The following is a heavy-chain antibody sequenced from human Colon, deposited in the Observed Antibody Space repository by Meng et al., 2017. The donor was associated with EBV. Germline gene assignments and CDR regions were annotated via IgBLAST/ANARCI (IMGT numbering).Heavy chain of an antibody. CDR1: GASITSDQAW. V-gene: IGHV4-4*02. D-gene: IGHD4-17*01. Sequence: LQVSAPGPVRPSVTLSITFDVAGASITSDQAWWSEVSQPPGKALEWLGEVYHDGSTNYSPSVQSRVTITIDKSKNQFSLKLTSVNAADTAVSYCSREDDYGDYVAYWGQGILVTVS. CDR2: VYHDGST. CDR3: SREDDYGDYVAY. J-gene: IGHJ4*02.